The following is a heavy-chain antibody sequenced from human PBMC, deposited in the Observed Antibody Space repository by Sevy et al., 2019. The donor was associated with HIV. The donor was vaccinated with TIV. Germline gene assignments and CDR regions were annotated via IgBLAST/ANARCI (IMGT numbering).Heavy chain of an antibody. J-gene: IGHJ4*02. CDR1: GYTLTELS. CDR3: GTNTDDGDSDY. V-gene: IGHV1-24*01. Sequence: ASVKVSCKVSGYTLTELSMHWVRQAPGKGLEWMGSFDTEDGETLYAQKFQGRVTMTEDTSTDTAYMELSSLRSEDTAVYYCGTNTDDGDSDYWGQGTLVTVSS. CDR2: FDTEDGET. D-gene: IGHD4-17*01.